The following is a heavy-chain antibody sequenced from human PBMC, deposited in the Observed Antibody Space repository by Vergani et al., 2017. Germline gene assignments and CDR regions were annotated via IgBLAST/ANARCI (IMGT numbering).Heavy chain of an antibody. J-gene: IGHJ4*02. D-gene: IGHD2-2*01. CDR1: GGTFSSYA. Sequence: QVQLVQSGAEVKKPGSSVKVSCKASGGTFSSYAISWVRQAPGQGLEWMGGIIPIFGTANYAQKFQGRVTITADKSTSTAYMELSSLRSDDTAVYYCARDRYWSSTSCLYYFDYWGQGTLVTVSS. CDR2: IIPIFGTA. CDR3: ARDRYWSSTSCLYYFDY. V-gene: IGHV1-69*06.